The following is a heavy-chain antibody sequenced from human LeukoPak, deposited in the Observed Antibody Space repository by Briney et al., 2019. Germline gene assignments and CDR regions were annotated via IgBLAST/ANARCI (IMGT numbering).Heavy chain of an antibody. Sequence: ASVKVSCKASGYTFTSYYMHWVRQAPGQGLEWMGIINPSGGSTSYAQKFQGRVTMTRDMSTSTVYMELSSLRSEDTAVYYCARSYCSGGSCPAYYYYMDVWGKGTTVTVSS. CDR2: INPSGGST. CDR3: ARSYCSGGSCPAYYYYMDV. D-gene: IGHD2-15*01. J-gene: IGHJ6*03. CDR1: GYTFTSYY. V-gene: IGHV1-46*01.